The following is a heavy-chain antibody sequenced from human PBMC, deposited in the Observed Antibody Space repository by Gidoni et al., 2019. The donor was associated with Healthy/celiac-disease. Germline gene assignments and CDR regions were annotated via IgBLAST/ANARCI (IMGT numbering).Heavy chain of an antibody. Sequence: QVQLVESGGGVVQPGRSLRLSCAASGFTFSSYGMHWVRQAPGKGLEWVAVISYDGSNKYYADSVKGRFTISRDNSKNTLYLQMNSLRAEDKAVYYCAKEDFTNYYDSSGYLDYWGQGTLVTVSS. CDR1: GFTFSSYG. CDR2: ISYDGSNK. CDR3: AKEDFTNYYDSSGYLDY. D-gene: IGHD3-22*01. V-gene: IGHV3-30*18. J-gene: IGHJ4*02.